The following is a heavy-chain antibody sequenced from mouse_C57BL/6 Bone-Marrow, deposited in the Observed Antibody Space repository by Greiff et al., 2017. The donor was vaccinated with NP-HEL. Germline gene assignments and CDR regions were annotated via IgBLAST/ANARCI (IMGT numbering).Heavy chain of an antibody. V-gene: IGHV1-55*01. Sequence: QVHVKQPGAELVKPGASVKMSCKASGYTFTSYWITWVKQRPGQGLEWIGDIYPGSGSTNYNEKFKSKATLTVDTSSSTAYMQLSSLTSEDSAVYYCARPYWYFDVWGTGTTVTVSS. CDR1: GYTFTSYW. CDR2: IYPGSGST. J-gene: IGHJ1*03. CDR3: ARPYWYFDV.